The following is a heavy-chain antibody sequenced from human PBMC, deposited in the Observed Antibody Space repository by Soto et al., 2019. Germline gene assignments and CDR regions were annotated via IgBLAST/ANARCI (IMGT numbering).Heavy chain of an antibody. CDR3: ARSGRGGYSYGFIYMDV. Sequence: QVQLQESGPGLVKPSGTLSLTCAVSSGSISSSNWWSWVRQPPGKGLAWIGEIYHSGSTNYNPSLKSRVTISVDKSKNQFSLKLSSVTAADTAVYYCARSGRGGYSYGFIYMDVWGKGTTVTVSS. CDR2: IYHSGST. CDR1: SGSISSSNW. V-gene: IGHV4-4*02. J-gene: IGHJ6*03. D-gene: IGHD5-18*01.